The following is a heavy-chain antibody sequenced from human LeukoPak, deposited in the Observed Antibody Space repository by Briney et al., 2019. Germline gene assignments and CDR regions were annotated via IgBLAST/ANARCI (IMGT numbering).Heavy chain of an antibody. J-gene: IGHJ4*02. CDR3: AKVYGFGELYDY. Sequence: PGRSLRLSCTASGFTFGDYAMSWVRQAPGKGLEWVSAISGSGGSTYYADSVKGRFTISRDNSKNTLYLQMNSLRAEDTAVYYCAKVYGFGELYDYWGQGTLVTVSS. CDR2: ISGSGGST. D-gene: IGHD3-10*01. CDR1: GFTFGDYA. V-gene: IGHV3-23*01.